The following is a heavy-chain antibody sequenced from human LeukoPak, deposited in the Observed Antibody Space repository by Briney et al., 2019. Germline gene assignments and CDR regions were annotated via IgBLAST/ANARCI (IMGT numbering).Heavy chain of an antibody. Sequence: QPGGSLRLSCAASGFTLSSYWMHWVRQAPGKGLVWVSRINGGGSNTTYADSVKGRFTISRDNAKNTLYLQVNSLRAEDTAVYYCARGRWTSGIDYWGQGTLVTVSS. CDR2: INGGGSNT. CDR3: ARGRWTSGIDY. V-gene: IGHV3-74*01. CDR1: GFTLSSYW. J-gene: IGHJ4*02. D-gene: IGHD1-1*01.